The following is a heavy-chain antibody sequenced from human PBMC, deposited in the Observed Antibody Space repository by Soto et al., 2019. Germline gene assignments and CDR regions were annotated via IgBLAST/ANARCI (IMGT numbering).Heavy chain of an antibody. CDR3: ARHVPYCSDTSHCAYGMDV. J-gene: IGHJ6*02. Sequence: SETLSLTCTVSGGSISSYYWGWIRQPPGKGLEWIGYIYYSGSTNYNPSLKSRVTISVDTSKNQFSLKLSSVTAADTAVYYCARHVPYCSDTSHCAYGMDVWGQGTTVTVSS. CDR2: IYYSGST. CDR1: GGSISSYY. D-gene: IGHD2-2*01. V-gene: IGHV4-59*08.